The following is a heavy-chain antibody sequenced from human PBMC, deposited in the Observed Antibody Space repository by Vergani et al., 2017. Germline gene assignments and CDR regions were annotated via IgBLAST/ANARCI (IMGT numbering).Heavy chain of an antibody. CDR3: ARGTLAAAYWFDP. Sequence: QVQLQESGPGLVKPSETLSLTCTVSGGSISSYYWSWIRQPPGKGLEWIGYIYYSGSTNYNPSLKSRVTISVDTSKNQFSLKLSSVTAADTAVDYCARGTLAAAYWFDPWGQGTLVTVSS. J-gene: IGHJ5*02. CDR1: GGSISSYY. V-gene: IGHV4-59*01. CDR2: IYYSGST. D-gene: IGHD6-13*01.